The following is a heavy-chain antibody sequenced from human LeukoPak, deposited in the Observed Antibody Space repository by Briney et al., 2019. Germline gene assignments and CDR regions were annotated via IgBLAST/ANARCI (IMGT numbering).Heavy chain of an antibody. CDR1: GFTFSDSG. CDR2: ISFDGSRR. J-gene: IGHJ4*02. Sequence: GGSLRLSCAASGFTFSDSGMHWVRQAPGKGLEWVAIISFDGSRRFYADSVRGRFTVSRDNSKNTLFLQMDSLSADDTGVYYCAKEGTDYGDYPYFFDYWGQGTLVAVSS. V-gene: IGHV3-30*18. D-gene: IGHD4-17*01. CDR3: AKEGTDYGDYPYFFDY.